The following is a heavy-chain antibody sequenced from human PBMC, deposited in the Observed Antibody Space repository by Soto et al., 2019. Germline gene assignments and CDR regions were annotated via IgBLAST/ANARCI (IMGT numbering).Heavy chain of an antibody. D-gene: IGHD2-8*01. CDR3: AKYCSSDVCFDY. CDR2: ISGSGDTK. CDR1: GFAFSSCS. Sequence: GGSLRLSCASSGFAFSSCSMNWVRQAPGKGLEWVSFISGSGDTKYYADSVKGRFTISRDNAKNSLYLQMSSLRDEDTAVYYCAKYCSSDVCFDYWGQGTLVTVSS. J-gene: IGHJ4*02. V-gene: IGHV3-48*02.